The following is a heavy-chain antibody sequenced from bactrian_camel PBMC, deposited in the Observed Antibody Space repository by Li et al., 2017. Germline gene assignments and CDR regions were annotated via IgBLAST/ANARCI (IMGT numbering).Heavy chain of an antibody. CDR2: ISSDGST. CDR1: GFTVDDSD. D-gene: IGHD3*01. J-gene: IGHJ4*01. V-gene: IGHV3S55*01. Sequence: HVQLVESGGGSVQAGGSLRLSCTASGFTVDDSDMSWHRQAPGNECELVSTISSDGSTYYADSVKGRFTTSQDNAKSTMYLQMNSLKPEDTAVYYCAADWMRMVEWVECREGQGTQVTVS.